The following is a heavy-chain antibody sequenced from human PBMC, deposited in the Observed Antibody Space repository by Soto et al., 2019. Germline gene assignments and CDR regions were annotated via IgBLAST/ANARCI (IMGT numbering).Heavy chain of an antibody. Sequence: ASVKVSCKASGYTFTSYYIHWVRQAPGQGLEWMGIINPSGGSTSYAQKFQGRVTMTRDTSTSTVYMELSSLRSEDTAVYYCAGQGSTYCSSTSCYAHYYYYYMDVWGKGTTVTVSS. CDR1: GYTFTSYY. J-gene: IGHJ6*03. V-gene: IGHV1-46*03. CDR2: INPSGGST. D-gene: IGHD2-2*01. CDR3: AGQGSTYCSSTSCYAHYYYYYMDV.